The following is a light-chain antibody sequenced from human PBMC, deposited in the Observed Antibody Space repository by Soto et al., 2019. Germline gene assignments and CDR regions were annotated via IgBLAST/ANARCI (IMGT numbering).Light chain of an antibody. Sequence: EIVLTQSPGTLSLSPGERASLSCSASQSVNSNYLAWYQHKPGQAPRLLIYDTSSRATGIPDRFSGSRSGPDFTLTISRLQSEDFVMYYCHQYGSSPNTFGRGTKVDIK. CDR2: DTS. CDR1: QSVNSNY. CDR3: HQYGSSPNT. J-gene: IGKJ4*01. V-gene: IGKV3-20*01.